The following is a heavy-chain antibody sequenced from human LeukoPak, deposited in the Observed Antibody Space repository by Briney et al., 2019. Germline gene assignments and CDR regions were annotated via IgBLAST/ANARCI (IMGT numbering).Heavy chain of an antibody. J-gene: IGHJ4*02. V-gene: IGHV3-15*01. D-gene: IGHD5-18*01. CDR2: IKSKTDAGTT. CDR3: TTVGGYSYGYPPHFDY. CDR1: GFTFSSYA. Sequence: GGSLRLSCAASGFTFSSYAMSWVRQAPGKGLEWIGHIKSKTDAGTTDYAPPVKGRFTISRDDSKNTLFLQMNSLKTEDTAVYYCTTVGGYSYGYPPHFDYWGQGTLVTVSS.